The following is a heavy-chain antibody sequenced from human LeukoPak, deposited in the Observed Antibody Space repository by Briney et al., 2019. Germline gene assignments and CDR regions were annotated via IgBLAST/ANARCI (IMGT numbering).Heavy chain of an antibody. CDR3: AREKITMIVVVTGNWFDP. CDR1: GYTFTSYA. J-gene: IGHJ5*02. CDR2: INPNSGGT. D-gene: IGHD3-22*01. V-gene: IGHV1-2*02. Sequence: ASVKVSCKASGYTFTSYAMNWVRQAPGQGLEWMGWINPNSGGTNYAQKFQGRVTMTRDTSISTAYMELSRLRSDDTAVYYCAREKITMIVVVTGNWFDPWGQGTLVTVSS.